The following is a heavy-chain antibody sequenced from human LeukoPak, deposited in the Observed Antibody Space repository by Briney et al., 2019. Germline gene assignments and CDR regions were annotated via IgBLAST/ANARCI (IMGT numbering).Heavy chain of an antibody. J-gene: IGHJ4*02. Sequence: GGSLRLSCAASGFTFSSYTMSWVRQAPGKGLEWVSSITSSSSSIYSADSVKGRLTISRDNAKNSLYLEMNSLRDEDTAVYYCARDLAWGGYWGQGTLVTVSS. V-gene: IGHV3-21*01. CDR2: ITSSSSSI. CDR1: GFTFSSYT. D-gene: IGHD3-3*01. CDR3: ARDLAWGGY.